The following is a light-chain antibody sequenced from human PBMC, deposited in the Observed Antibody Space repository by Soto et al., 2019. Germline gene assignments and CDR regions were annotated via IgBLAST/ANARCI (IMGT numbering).Light chain of an antibody. CDR2: GSS. V-gene: IGKV3-20*01. CDR3: QQFGSSPGT. CDR1: QSVTSLY. J-gene: IGKJ1*01. Sequence: EIVLTQSPGTLPLSPGERATLSSRASQSVTSLYLAWYQQKPGQAPRLLIYGSSSRATGIPDRFSGSGSGTDFTLTISRLEPEDFALYYCQQFGSSPGTFGQGTKVDIK.